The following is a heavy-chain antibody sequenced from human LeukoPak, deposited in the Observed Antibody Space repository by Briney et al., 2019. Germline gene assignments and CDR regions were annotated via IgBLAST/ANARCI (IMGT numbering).Heavy chain of an antibody. CDR2: SNSDGSVR. V-gene: IGHV3-74*01. D-gene: IGHD2-21*01. Sequence: GESLRLSCAASGFGFSSHWMHWVRQAPGKGLVWVSRSNSDGSVRNYADSVEGRFIISRDNAKNTPYLQMNNLGVEDTAVYFCARDPSVNNAIGYNWFDHWGQGALVTVSS. J-gene: IGHJ5*02. CDR3: ARDPSVNNAIGYNWFDH. CDR1: GFGFSSHW.